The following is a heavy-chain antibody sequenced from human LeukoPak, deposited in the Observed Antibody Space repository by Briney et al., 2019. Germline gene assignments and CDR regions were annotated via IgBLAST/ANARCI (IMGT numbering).Heavy chain of an antibody. V-gene: IGHV3-23*01. CDR2: ISATGDGT. D-gene: IGHD3-10*01. CDR3: AKDRLWFGQLLPSMDV. Sequence: PGGSLRLSCVVAGLRFSTYTMNWVRQAPGKGLEWVSSISATGDGTYYADSVQGRFTMSIDNSKNTVYLQMNSLRSEDTALYYCAKDRLWFGQLLPSMDVGGKGTTVTVSS. J-gene: IGHJ6*03. CDR1: GLRFSTYT.